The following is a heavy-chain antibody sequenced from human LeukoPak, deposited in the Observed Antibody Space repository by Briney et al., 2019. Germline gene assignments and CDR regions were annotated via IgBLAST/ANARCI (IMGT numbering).Heavy chain of an antibody. CDR1: GFTFSSYG. D-gene: IGHD6-13*01. V-gene: IGHV3-30*18. J-gene: IGHJ4*02. CDR2: ISYDGSNK. Sequence: PGGSLRLSCAASGFTFSSYGMRWVRQAPGKGLEWVAVISYDGSNKYYADSVKGRFTISRDNSKNTLYLQMNSLRAGDTAVYYCAKDVGPIPFLGGAAAGPFDYWGQGTLVTVSS. CDR3: AKDVGPIPFLGGAAAGPFDY.